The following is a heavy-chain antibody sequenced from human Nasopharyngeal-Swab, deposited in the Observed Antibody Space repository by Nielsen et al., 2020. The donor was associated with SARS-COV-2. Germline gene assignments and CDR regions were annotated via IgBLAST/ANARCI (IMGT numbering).Heavy chain of an antibody. CDR3: AREGIFGVVTGMDV. CDR2: IWYDGSNK. Sequence: GESLKISCAASGFTFSSYGMHWVRQAPGKGLEWVAVIWYDGSNKYYADSVKGRFTISRDNSKNTLYLQMNSLRAEDTAVYYIAREGIFGVVTGMDVWGKGTTVTVSS. D-gene: IGHD3-3*01. V-gene: IGHV3-33*01. J-gene: IGHJ6*03. CDR1: GFTFSSYG.